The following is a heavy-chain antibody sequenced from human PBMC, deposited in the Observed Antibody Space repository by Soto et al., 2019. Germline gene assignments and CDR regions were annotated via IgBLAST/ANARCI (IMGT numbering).Heavy chain of an antibody. Sequence: QTLSLTCAISGDSVSSNSAGWNWVRQTPSRGLEWLGRTYYKSKWFNNYAVSVKSRITINPDTSQNQFSLQLDSVTPEDTAVYYCARGSWDDVSGHYYMDVWGKGTTVNVSS. CDR3: ARGSWDDVSGHYYMDV. CDR1: GDSVSSNSAG. J-gene: IGHJ6*03. D-gene: IGHD5-12*01. V-gene: IGHV6-1*01. CDR2: TYYKSKWFN.